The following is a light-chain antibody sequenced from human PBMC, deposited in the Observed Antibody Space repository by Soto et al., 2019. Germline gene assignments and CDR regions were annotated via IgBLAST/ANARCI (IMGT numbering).Light chain of an antibody. V-gene: IGLV2-11*01. CDR1: SSDVGGYNY. CDR2: DVS. J-gene: IGLJ1*01. CDR3: CSYAGSYTFAYV. Sequence: QSVLTQPPSASGSPGQSVTISCTGTSSDVGGYNYVSWYQQHPGKAPKLMIYDVSKRPSGVPDRFSGSKSGNTASLTISGLQAEDEADYYCCSYAGSYTFAYVFGTGTKVTVL.